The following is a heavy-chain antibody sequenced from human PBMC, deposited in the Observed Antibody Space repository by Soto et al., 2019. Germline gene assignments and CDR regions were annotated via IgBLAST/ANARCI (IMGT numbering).Heavy chain of an antibody. CDR2: ISYDGSNK. V-gene: IGHV3-30*18. Sequence: GGSLRLACAASGFTFSSYGMHGVRQAPGEGLEWVAVISYDGSNKYYADSVKGRFTISRDNSKNTLYLQMNSLRAEDTAVYYCAKSLYYYDSKGYFDYWGQGTLVTVSS. D-gene: IGHD3-22*01. CDR3: AKSLYYYDSKGYFDY. CDR1: GFTFSSYG. J-gene: IGHJ4*02.